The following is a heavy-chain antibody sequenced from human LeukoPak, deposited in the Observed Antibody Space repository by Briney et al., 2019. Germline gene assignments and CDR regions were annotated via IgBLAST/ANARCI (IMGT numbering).Heavy chain of an antibody. V-gene: IGHV3-23*01. CDR3: AKARIPSGNGYYSD. Sequence: GGSLRLSCAGSGFTFSRYAMSWVRQAPGRGLECVSYISGAGDRTYYADSVKGRFTISRDNSKNTLSLQMTSLRAEDTAIYYCAKARIPSGNGYYSDWGQGALVTVSS. D-gene: IGHD3-22*01. CDR2: ISGAGDRT. J-gene: IGHJ4*02. CDR1: GFTFSRYA.